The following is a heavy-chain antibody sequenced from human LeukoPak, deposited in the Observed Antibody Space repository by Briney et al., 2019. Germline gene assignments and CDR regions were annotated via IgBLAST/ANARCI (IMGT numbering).Heavy chain of an antibody. Sequence: GASVKVSCKASGYTFTSYDINRVRQATGQGLEWMGWMNPNSGNTGYAQKFQGRVTMTRKTSISTAYMELSSLRSEDTAVYYCARGRDCSGGNCWIDYWGQGTLVTVSS. V-gene: IGHV1-8*01. J-gene: IGHJ4*02. CDR3: ARGRDCSGGNCWIDY. CDR1: GYTFTSYD. D-gene: IGHD2-15*01. CDR2: MNPNSGNT.